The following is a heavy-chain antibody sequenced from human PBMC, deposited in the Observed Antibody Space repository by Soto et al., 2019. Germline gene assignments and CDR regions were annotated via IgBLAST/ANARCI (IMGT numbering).Heavy chain of an antibody. V-gene: IGHV1-46*01. CDR2: INPSGGST. D-gene: IGHD6-6*01. CDR3: ARDQYSNSPDYYYYGMDV. J-gene: IGHJ6*02. CDR1: GYTFTSYY. Sequence: ASVKVSCKASGYTFTSYYMHWVRQAPGQGLEWMGIINPSGGSTSYAQKFQGRVTMTRDTSTSTVYMELSSLRSEDTAVYYCARDQYSNSPDYYYYGMDVWGQGTTVTVSS.